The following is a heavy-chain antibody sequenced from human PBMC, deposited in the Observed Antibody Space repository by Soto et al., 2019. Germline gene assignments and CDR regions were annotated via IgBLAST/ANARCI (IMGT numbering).Heavy chain of an antibody. Sequence: GESLKISCKGSGYSFTSYWIGWVRQMPGKGLEWMGIIYPGDSDTRYSPSFQGQVTISADKSISTAYLQWSSLKASDTAMYYCARESRDDFWSGYYPNWFDPWGQGTLVTVSS. V-gene: IGHV5-51*01. J-gene: IGHJ5*02. CDR1: GYSFTSYW. D-gene: IGHD3-3*01. CDR2: IYPGDSDT. CDR3: ARESRDDFWSGYYPNWFDP.